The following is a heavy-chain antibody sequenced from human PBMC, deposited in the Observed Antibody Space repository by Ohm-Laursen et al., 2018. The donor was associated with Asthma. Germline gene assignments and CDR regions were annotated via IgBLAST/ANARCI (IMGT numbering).Heavy chain of an antibody. CDR3: AREALYDLIDP. V-gene: IGHV4-59*01. D-gene: IGHD3-3*01. J-gene: IGHJ5*02. CDR2: IYYSGST. Sequence: SDTLSLTCTVSGGSISSYYWSWIRQPPGKGLEWIGYIYYSGSTNYNPSLKSRVTISVDTSKNQFSLKLSSVTAADTAVYYCAREALYDLIDPWGQGTLVTVSS. CDR1: GGSISSYY.